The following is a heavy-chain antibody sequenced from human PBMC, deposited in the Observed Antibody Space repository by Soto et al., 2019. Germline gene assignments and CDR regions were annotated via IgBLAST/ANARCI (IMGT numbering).Heavy chain of an antibody. CDR3: AKCRSPGYYYYGMDV. CDR2: IIPIFGTA. Sequence: QVQLVQSGAEVKKPGSSVKVSCKASGVTFSSYAISWVRQAPGQGLEWMGGIIPIFGTAHYAQKFQGRVTITADESTSTAYMELSSLRSEDTAVYYCAKCRSPGYYYYGMDVWGQGTTVTVS. CDR1: GVTFSSYA. J-gene: IGHJ6*02. V-gene: IGHV1-69*01.